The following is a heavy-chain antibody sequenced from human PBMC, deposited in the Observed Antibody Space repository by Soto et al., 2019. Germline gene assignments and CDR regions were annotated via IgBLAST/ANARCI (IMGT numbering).Heavy chain of an antibody. D-gene: IGHD1-1*01. CDR1: GFSFGSYA. CDR3: ARDIDTTEGDYYYYGLDV. J-gene: IGHJ6*02. Sequence: GGSLRLSCAASGFSFGSYAMYWVRQPPGKGLEWVATVSYEGSIAYYSDSVKGRFTISRDNSMHTLYLQMNSLRAEDSALYYCARDIDTTEGDYYYYGLDVCVQGTRVAASS. V-gene: IGHV3-30*03. CDR2: VSYEGSIA.